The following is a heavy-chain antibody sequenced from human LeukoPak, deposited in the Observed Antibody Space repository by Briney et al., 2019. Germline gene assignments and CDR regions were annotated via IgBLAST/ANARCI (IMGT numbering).Heavy chain of an antibody. Sequence: PGGSLRLSCEASGFAFNDYYMSWIRQAPGKGLEWISYISTSGRTIYYADSLRGRFTISRDNDKNSLFLQMNSLRVEDTAVYYCARGWRGTFYAFDYWGQGTPVTVSS. V-gene: IGHV3-11*01. CDR1: GFAFNDYY. J-gene: IGHJ4*02. D-gene: IGHD3-16*01. CDR2: ISTSGRTI. CDR3: ARGWRGTFYAFDY.